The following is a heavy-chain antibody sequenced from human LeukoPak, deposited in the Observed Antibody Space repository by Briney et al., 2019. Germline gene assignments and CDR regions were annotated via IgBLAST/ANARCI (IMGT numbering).Heavy chain of an antibody. CDR1: GYTFTGYY. V-gene: IGHV1-2*02. CDR2: INPNSGGT. J-gene: IGHJ6*03. Sequence: GASVTVSFTASGYTFTGYYMHWVGQAPGQGLEWMGWINPNSGGTNYAQKFQGRVTMTRDTSISTAYMELSRLRSDDTAVYYCARAVRTTGYYYYMDVWGKGTTVTISS. CDR3: ARAVRTTGYYYYMDV. D-gene: IGHD1-1*01.